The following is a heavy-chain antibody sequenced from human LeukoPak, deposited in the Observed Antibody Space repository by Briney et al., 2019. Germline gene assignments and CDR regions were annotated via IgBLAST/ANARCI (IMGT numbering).Heavy chain of an antibody. J-gene: IGHJ4*02. CDR3: ARAPYDILTGYFLFDS. CDR1: DYA. CDR2: IYHRGST. V-gene: IGHV4-30-2*01. D-gene: IGHD3-9*01. Sequence: DYALHWVRQAPGRGLEWIGYIYHRGSTSYNPSLRSRVTVSLDKSRNQFSLNLYSVTAADTAVYYCARAPYDILTGYFLFDSWGQGTLITVSS.